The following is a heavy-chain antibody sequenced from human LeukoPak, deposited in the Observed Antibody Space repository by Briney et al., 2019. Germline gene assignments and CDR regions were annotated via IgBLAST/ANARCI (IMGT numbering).Heavy chain of an antibody. D-gene: IGHD3-3*01. V-gene: IGHV1-2*02. CDR3: ARDHHQYYDFWSGYYIRY. J-gene: IGHJ4*02. Sequence: ASVKVSCKASGYTFTGYYMHWVRQAPGQGLEWMGWINPNSDGTNYAQKFQGRVTMTRDTSISTAYMELSRLRSDDTAVYYCARDHHQYYDFWSGYYIRYWGQGTLVTVSS. CDR1: GYTFTGYY. CDR2: INPNSDGT.